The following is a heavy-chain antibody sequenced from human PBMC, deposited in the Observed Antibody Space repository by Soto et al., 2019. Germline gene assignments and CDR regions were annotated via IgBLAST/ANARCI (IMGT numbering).Heavy chain of an antibody. CDR3: ATQEVGGTYVYTFDP. V-gene: IGHV4-39*01. D-gene: IGHD1-26*01. CDR2: IYYSGST. CDR1: GGSITSSSYY. Sequence: QLHLRESGPGLVKPSETLSLTGTVSGGSITSSSYYWGWIRQPPGKGLEWIGSIYYSGSTYYNPSLKSRVTISVDTSKNQFSLKLSSVTAADTAVYYCATQEVGGTYVYTFDPWGQGTLVTVSS. J-gene: IGHJ5*02.